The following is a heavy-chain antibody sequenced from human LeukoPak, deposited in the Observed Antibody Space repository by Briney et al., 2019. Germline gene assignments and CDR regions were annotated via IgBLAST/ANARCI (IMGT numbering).Heavy chain of an antibody. V-gene: IGHV3-30*04. CDR1: GFTFSSYA. CDR2: ISYDGSNK. J-gene: IGHJ4*02. Sequence: GGSLRLSCAASGFTFSSYAMHWVRQAPGKGLEWVAVISYDGSNKYYADSVKDRFTISRDNSKNTLYLQMNSLRAEDTAVYYCARERYGDYVFDYWGQGTLVTVSS. D-gene: IGHD4-17*01. CDR3: ARERYGDYVFDY.